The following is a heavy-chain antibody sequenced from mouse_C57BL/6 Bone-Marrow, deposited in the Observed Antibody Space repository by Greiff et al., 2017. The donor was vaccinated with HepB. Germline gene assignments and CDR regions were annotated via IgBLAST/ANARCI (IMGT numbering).Heavy chain of an antibody. Sequence: VQLQQSGAELARPGASVKLSCKASGYTFTSYGISWVKQRTGQGLEWIGEIYPRSGNTYYNEKFKGKATLTADKSSSTAYMELRGLTSEDSAVYFCAKNYVGWFAYWGQGTLVTVSA. J-gene: IGHJ3*01. D-gene: IGHD1-1*01. CDR1: GYTFTSYG. V-gene: IGHV1-81*01. CDR2: IYPRSGNT. CDR3: AKNYVGWFAY.